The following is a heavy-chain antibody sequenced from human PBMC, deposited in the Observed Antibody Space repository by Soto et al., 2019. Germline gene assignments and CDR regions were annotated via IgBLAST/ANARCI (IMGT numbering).Heavy chain of an antibody. Sequence: ASVKVSCKASGYTFTGYYMHWVRQAPGQGLEWMGWINPNSGGTNYAQKFQGRVTMTRDTSISTAYMELSRLRSDDTAVYYCALYGGWENYYYYGMDVWGQGTTVTVS. J-gene: IGHJ6*02. V-gene: IGHV1-2*02. D-gene: IGHD6-19*01. CDR2: INPNSGGT. CDR1: GYTFTGYY. CDR3: ALYGGWENYYYYGMDV.